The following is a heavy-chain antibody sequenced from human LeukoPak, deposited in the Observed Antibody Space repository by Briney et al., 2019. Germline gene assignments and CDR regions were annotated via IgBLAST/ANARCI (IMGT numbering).Heavy chain of an antibody. J-gene: IGHJ4*02. D-gene: IGHD1-26*01. Sequence: GRSLRLSCAAPGFTFSSYAMHWVRQAPGKGLEWVAVISYDGSNKYYADSVKGRFTISRDNSKNTLYLQMNSLRAEDTAVYYCARVAGSYIIPRLDSWGQGTLVAVSS. CDR1: GFTFSSYA. CDR2: ISYDGSNK. V-gene: IGHV3-30-3*01. CDR3: ARVAGSYIIPRLDS.